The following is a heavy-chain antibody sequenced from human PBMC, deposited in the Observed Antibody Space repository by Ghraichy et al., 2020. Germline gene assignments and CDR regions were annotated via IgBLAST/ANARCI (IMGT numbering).Heavy chain of an antibody. V-gene: IGHV3-7*01. CDR1: GFTFSSYW. CDR2: IKQDGSGK. Sequence: GESLNISCAASGFTFSSYWMSWVRQAPGKGLEWVANIKQDGSGKYYVDSVKGRFTISRDNAKKSLYLQMNSLRAEDTAVYYCARERGLDGYNYFDYWGQGTLVTVSS. D-gene: IGHD5-24*01. J-gene: IGHJ4*02. CDR3: ARERGLDGYNYFDY.